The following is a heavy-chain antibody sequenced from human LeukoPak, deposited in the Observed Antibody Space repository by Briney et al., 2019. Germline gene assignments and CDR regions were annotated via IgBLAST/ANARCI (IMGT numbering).Heavy chain of an antibody. D-gene: IGHD6-13*01. Sequence: ASVKVSCKASGYTFTSYGISWVRQAPGQGLEWMGWISAYNGNTNYAQKLQGRVTMTRDTSISTAYMELSRLRSDDTALYYCARIGISARGTNFHHWGQGTLVTVSS. CDR2: ISAYNGNT. J-gene: IGHJ1*01. V-gene: IGHV1-18*01. CDR1: GYTFTSYG. CDR3: ARIGISARGTNFHH.